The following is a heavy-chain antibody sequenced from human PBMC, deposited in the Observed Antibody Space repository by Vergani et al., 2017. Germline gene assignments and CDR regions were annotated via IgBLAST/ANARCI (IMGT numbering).Heavy chain of an antibody. CDR2: ISWNSGSI. V-gene: IGHV3-9*01. D-gene: IGHD3-3*01. J-gene: IGHJ4*02. CDR3: ERVDFWSGVFDY. CDR1: GFTFDDYA. Sequence: EVQLVESGGGLVQPGRSLRLSCAASGFTFDDYAMHWVRQAPGKGLEWVSGISWNSGSIGYADSVKGRFTISRDNAKNSLYLQMNSLRAEDTAVYYCERVDFWSGVFDYWGQGTLVTVSS.